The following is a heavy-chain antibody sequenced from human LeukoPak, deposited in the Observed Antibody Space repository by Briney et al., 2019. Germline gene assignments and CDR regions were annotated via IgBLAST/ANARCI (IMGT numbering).Heavy chain of an antibody. D-gene: IGHD4-17*01. CDR2: ISYDGSNK. CDR3: ATPTVTTVY. Sequence: PGRSLRLSWAASGFTFSSYAMHWVRQAPGKGLEWVAVISYDGSNKYYADSVKGRFTISRDNSKNTLYLQMNSLRAEDTAVYYCATPTVTTVYWGQGTLVTVSS. V-gene: IGHV3-30-3*01. J-gene: IGHJ4*02. CDR1: GFTFSSYA.